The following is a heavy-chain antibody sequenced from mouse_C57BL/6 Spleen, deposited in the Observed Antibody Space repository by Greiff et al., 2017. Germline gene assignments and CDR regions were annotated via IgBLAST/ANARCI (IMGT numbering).Heavy chain of an antibody. CDR3: AISIYYYGSSYDYAMDY. V-gene: IGHV1-50*01. D-gene: IGHD1-1*01. CDR1: GYTFTSYW. Sequence: QVQLKQPGAELVKPGASVKLSCKASGYTFTSYWMQWVKQRPGQGLEWIGEIDPSDSYTNYNQKFKGKATLTVDTSSSTAYMQLSSLTSEDSAVYYCAISIYYYGSSYDYAMDYWGQGTSVTVSS. J-gene: IGHJ4*01. CDR2: IDPSDSYT.